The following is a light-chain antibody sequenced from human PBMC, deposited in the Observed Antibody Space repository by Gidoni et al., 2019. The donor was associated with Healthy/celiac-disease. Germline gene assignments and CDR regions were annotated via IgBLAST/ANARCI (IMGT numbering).Light chain of an antibody. CDR1: QVISSY. Sequence: AIRMTQSPSSFSASTGDRVTITCRASQVISSYLGWYQQKPGKAPKLLIYAASTLQCGVTSRFSGSRSGTDFTLTISCLQSEDFATDYCQQYYSYPSLTFGGGTKVEIK. CDR2: AAS. CDR3: QQYYSYPSLT. V-gene: IGKV1-8*01. J-gene: IGKJ4*01.